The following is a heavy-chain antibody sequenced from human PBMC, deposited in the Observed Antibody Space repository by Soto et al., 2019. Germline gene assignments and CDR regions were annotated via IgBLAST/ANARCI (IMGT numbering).Heavy chain of an antibody. CDR3: ARDLGYYESSGYFDY. D-gene: IGHD3-22*01. V-gene: IGHV3-11*01. CDR1: GFTFSDYY. J-gene: IGHJ4*02. Sequence: GGSLRLSCAASGFTFSDYYMSWIRQAPGKGLEWVSYIGSSDNIIYYADSVRGRFTISRDNAKNSLYLQMNILRAEDTAVYYCARDLGYYESSGYFDYWGQGTLVTVSS. CDR2: IGSSDNII.